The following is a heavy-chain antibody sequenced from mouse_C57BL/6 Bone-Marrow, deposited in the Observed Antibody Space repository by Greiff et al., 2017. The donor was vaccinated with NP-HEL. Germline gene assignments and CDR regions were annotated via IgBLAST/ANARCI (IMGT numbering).Heavy chain of an antibody. CDR2: ISSGGSYT. V-gene: IGHV5-6*01. CDR1: GFTFSSYG. J-gene: IGHJ3*01. CDR3: ASPYDYDVAWFAY. Sequence: EVMLVESGGDLVKPGGSLKLSCAASGFTFSSYGMSWVRQTPDKRLEWVATISSGGSYTYYPDSVKGRFTISRDNAKNTLYLQMGSLKSEDTAMYYCASPYDYDVAWFAYWGQGTLVTVSA. D-gene: IGHD2-4*01.